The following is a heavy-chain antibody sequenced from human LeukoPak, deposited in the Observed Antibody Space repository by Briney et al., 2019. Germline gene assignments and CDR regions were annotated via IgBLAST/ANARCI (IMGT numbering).Heavy chain of an antibody. V-gene: IGHV1-69*05. J-gene: IGHJ5*02. CDR1: GGTFSSYA. Sequence: SVKVSCKASGGTFSSYAISWVRQAPGQGLEWMGGIIPIFGTANYAQKFQGRVTITTDESTSTAYTELSSLRSEDTAVYYCASTGRSDIVVVPAATWFDPWGQGTLVTVSS. D-gene: IGHD2-2*01. CDR2: IIPIFGTA. CDR3: ASTGRSDIVVVPAATWFDP.